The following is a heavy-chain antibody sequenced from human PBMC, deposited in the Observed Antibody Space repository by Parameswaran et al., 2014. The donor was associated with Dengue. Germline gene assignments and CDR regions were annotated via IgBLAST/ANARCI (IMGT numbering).Heavy chain of an antibody. J-gene: IGHJ4*02. Sequence: PGASGEGLLQDFWRHFQRFSISWVRQAPGQGLEWMGSVMPIFGTANYAQMFQGRVAITADESTGTAYMELNRLRSDDTAVYYCVRDGHIFGPRDELTDYWGQGTLVTVSS. CDR1: RHFQRFS. CDR2: VMPIFGTA. V-gene: IGHV1-69*15. CDR3: VRDGHIFGPRDELTDY. D-gene: IGHD3-3*02.